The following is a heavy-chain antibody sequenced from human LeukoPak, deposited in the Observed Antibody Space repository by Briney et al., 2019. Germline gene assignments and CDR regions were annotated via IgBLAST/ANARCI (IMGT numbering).Heavy chain of an antibody. CDR1: GGSFSGYY. J-gene: IGHJ4*02. CDR2: INHSGST. D-gene: IGHD3-10*01. V-gene: IGHV4-34*01. Sequence: SGTLSLTCAVYGGSFSGYYWSWIRQPPGKGLEWIGEINHSGSTNYNPSLKSRVTISVDTSKNQFSLKLSSVTAADTAVYYCARGLITMVRGVILPPDYWGQGTLVTVSS. CDR3: ARGLITMVRGVILPPDY.